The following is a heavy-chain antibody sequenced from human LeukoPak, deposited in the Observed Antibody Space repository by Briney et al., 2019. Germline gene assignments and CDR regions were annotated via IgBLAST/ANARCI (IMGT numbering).Heavy chain of an antibody. CDR1: GFTFSSYG. V-gene: IGHV3-30*02. Sequence: HPGGSLRLSCAASGFTFSSYGMHWVRQAPGKGLEWVAVIWYGGSNKYYADSVKGRFTISRDNSKNTLYLQMNSLRAEDTAVYYCAKGAYGLRAAAGTLLLDYWGQGTLVTVSS. D-gene: IGHD6-13*01. J-gene: IGHJ4*02. CDR3: AKGAYGLRAAAGTLLLDY. CDR2: IWYGGSNK.